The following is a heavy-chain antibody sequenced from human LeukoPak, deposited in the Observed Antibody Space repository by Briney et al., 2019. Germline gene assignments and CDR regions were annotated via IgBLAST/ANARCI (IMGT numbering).Heavy chain of an antibody. V-gene: IGHV3-23*01. CDR2: ISGSGGTT. Sequence: PGGSLRLSCAVSGLTFSTYGMSWVRQAPGKGLEWVSTISGSGGTTYYADSVKGRFTISRDNSKNTMYLQLNSLRAEDTAVYYCVKVDAWGQGTLVTVSS. D-gene: IGHD2-8*01. CDR3: VKVDA. J-gene: IGHJ4*02. CDR1: GLTFSTYG.